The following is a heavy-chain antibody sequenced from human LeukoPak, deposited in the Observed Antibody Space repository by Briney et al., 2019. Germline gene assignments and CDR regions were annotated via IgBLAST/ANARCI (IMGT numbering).Heavy chain of an antibody. CDR1: GFTFSSYG. V-gene: IGHV3-33*06. J-gene: IGHJ6*03. D-gene: IGHD3-16*01. Sequence: GRSLRLSCAASGFTFSSYGMHWVRQAPGKGLGWVADIWYDGSNEYYADSVKGRFTISRDNSKNTLYLQMNSLRAEDTAVYYCAKALGGNYYYYMDVWGKGTTVTVSS. CDR2: IWYDGSNE. CDR3: AKALGGNYYYYMDV.